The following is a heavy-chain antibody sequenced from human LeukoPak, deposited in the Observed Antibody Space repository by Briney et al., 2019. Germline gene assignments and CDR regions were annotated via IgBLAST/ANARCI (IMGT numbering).Heavy chain of an antibody. J-gene: IGHJ4*02. CDR3: ARDYDTVTSLFDY. D-gene: IGHD4-17*01. Sequence: SVKVSRKASGGTFSSYTISWVRQAPGQGLEWMGRIIPILGIANYAQKFQGRVTITADKSTSTAYMELSSLRSEDTAVYYCARDYDTVTSLFDYWGQGTLVTVSS. CDR1: GGTFSSYT. CDR2: IIPILGIA. V-gene: IGHV1-69*04.